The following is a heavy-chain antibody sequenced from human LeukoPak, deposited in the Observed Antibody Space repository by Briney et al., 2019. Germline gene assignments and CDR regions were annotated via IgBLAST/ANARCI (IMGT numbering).Heavy chain of an antibody. J-gene: IGHJ3*02. CDR2: ISAYNGNT. CDR3: ARNLDGYSSGWVGAFDI. D-gene: IGHD6-19*01. CDR1: GYTFTSYG. V-gene: IGHV1-18*01. Sequence: GASVKVSCKASGYTFTSYGISWVRQAPGQGLEWMGWISAYNGNTYYAQKLQGRVTMTTDTSTSTAYMELRSLRSDDTAVYYSARNLDGYSSGWVGAFDIWGQGTMVTVSS.